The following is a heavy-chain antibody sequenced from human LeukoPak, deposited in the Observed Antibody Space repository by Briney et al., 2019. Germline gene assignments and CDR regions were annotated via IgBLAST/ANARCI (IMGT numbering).Heavy chain of an antibody. V-gene: IGHV1-8*01. CDR1: GYTFTSYD. Sequence: ASVKVSCKASGYTFTSYDINWVRQATGQGLEWMGWMNPNSGNTDYAQKFQGRVTMTRNTSISTAYMELSSLRSEDTAVYYCARVQSYYYGSGSAFDIWGQGAMVAVSS. CDR2: MNPNSGNT. J-gene: IGHJ3*02. D-gene: IGHD3-10*01. CDR3: ARVQSYYYGSGSAFDI.